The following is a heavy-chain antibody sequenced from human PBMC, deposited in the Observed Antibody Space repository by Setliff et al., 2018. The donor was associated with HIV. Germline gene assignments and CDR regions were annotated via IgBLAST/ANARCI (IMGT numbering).Heavy chain of an antibody. CDR2: IHYSGAT. CDR3: ARHSPNVGVRGDAFDI. CDR1: GGSNSSHY. D-gene: IGHD2-8*01. J-gene: IGHJ3*02. V-gene: IGHV4-59*08. Sequence: SETLSLTCTVSGGSNSSHYWIWIRQPPGKGLEWIGYIHYSGATNYNPSLKSRVTISLDTSRTQFSLRLSSVTAADTAVYYCARHSPNVGVRGDAFDIWGQGTVVTVS.